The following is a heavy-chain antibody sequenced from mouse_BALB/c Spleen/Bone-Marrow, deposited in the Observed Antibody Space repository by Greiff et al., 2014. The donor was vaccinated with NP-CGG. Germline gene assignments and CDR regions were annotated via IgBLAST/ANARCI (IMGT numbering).Heavy chain of an antibody. D-gene: IGHD1-1*01. CDR2: IYSSTGYT. CDR1: GYTFSNYW. CDR3: ARIYYYGGDY. J-gene: IGHJ2*01. V-gene: IGHV1-7*01. Sequence: QVQLPQPGAELAKPGASVKMFCAASGYTFSNYWMHWVKQRPGQGLEWIGYIYSSTGYTEYNQKFKDKAKLTADKSSSKAYMQLSSLTSEASAVYYCARIYYYGGDYWGQGPPLTDS.